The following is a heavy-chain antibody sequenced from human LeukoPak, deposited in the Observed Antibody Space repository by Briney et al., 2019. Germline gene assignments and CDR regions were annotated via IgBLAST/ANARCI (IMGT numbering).Heavy chain of an antibody. CDR3: AKSSQQWLDFDY. V-gene: IGHV3-7*03. CDR1: GFTFSRHW. Sequence: GGSLRLSCADSGFTFSRHWMDWVRQAPGKGLEWVANIKEDGSVKNYVDSVKGRFTISRDNSKNTLYLQMNSLRAEDTAVYYCAKSSQQWLDFDYWGQGTLVTVSS. CDR2: IKEDGSVK. J-gene: IGHJ4*02. D-gene: IGHD6-19*01.